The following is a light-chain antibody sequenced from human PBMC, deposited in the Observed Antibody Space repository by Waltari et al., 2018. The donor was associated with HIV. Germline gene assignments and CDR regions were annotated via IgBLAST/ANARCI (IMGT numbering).Light chain of an antibody. V-gene: IGKV3-20*01. J-gene: IGKJ5*01. CDR2: GAT. CDR3: QQYGRSSIT. Sequence: EIVLTQSPGTLSLSPGERATISCRASQSVSSNYFAWYQQKPGQAPRVLIYGATSRATGVPDRFSGSGSGTDFTLSIRRLGPEDFAVYYCQQYGRSSITFGQGTRLEIK. CDR1: QSVSSNY.